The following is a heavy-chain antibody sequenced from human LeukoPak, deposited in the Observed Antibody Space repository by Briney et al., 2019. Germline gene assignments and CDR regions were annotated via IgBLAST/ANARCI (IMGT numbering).Heavy chain of an antibody. D-gene: IGHD1-26*01. CDR3: AREWRVGATLLFDY. CDR1: GYTFTGYY. CDR2: INPNSGGT. V-gene: IGHV1-2*06. J-gene: IGHJ4*02. Sequence: ASVKVSCKASGYTFTGYYMHWVRQAPGQGLEWMGRINPNSGGTNYAQKFQGRVTITADESTSTAYMELSSLRSEDTAVYYCAREWRVGATLLFDYWGQGTLVTVSS.